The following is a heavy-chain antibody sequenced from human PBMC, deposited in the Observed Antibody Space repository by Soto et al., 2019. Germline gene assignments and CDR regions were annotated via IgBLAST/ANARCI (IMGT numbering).Heavy chain of an antibody. CDR3: ARRAETNGWNGFGADKYYFDF. D-gene: IGHD1-1*01. CDR1: GYTFTSYD. CDR2: MNPNTGNS. Sequence: ASVKGSCKASGYTFTSYDIYWVRQATGQGLEWMGWMNPNTGNSGYAQKFQGRVTMTSDTSKSTAHMEVSSLRSEDTAVYYCARRAETNGWNGFGADKYYFDFWGQGTLVTVSS. J-gene: IGHJ4*02. V-gene: IGHV1-8*01.